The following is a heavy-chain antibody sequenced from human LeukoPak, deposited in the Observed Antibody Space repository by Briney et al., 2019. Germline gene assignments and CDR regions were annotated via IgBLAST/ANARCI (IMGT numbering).Heavy chain of an antibody. D-gene: IGHD1-26*01. CDR1: GYTFSIYW. J-gene: IGHJ4*02. Sequence: VGSPRLSCAASGYTFSIYWPCWLPPAPQEGGWRVSKIKQVGREKSHVNPMKGRFTISRDNAKNSMYLQMSSLRAEDTAVYYCARYSFLGGGYYNSYFDYGGQGSLVAVSA. CDR2: IKQVGREK. CDR3: ARYSFLGGGYYNSYFDY. V-gene: IGHV3-7*01.